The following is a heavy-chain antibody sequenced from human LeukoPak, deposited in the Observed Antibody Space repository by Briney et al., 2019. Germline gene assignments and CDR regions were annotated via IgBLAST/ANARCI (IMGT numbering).Heavy chain of an antibody. CDR2: IYYTGHT. CDR3: AKSQIAAAGRRWFDP. J-gene: IGHJ5*02. CDR1: GGSISNYY. D-gene: IGHD6-13*01. Sequence: SETLSLTCTVSGGSISNYYWSWIRQPPGKGLEWIGYIYYTGHTDYNPSLKSRVTISVDTSKNQFSLKLSSVTAADAAVYYCAKSQIAAAGRRWFDPWGQGTLVTVSS. V-gene: IGHV4-59*01.